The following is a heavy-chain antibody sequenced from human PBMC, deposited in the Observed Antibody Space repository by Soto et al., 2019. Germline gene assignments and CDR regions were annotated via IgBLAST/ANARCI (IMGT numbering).Heavy chain of an antibody. CDR2: ISSSSSTI. CDR1: GFTFSSYS. J-gene: IGHJ3*02. V-gene: IGHV3-48*02. Sequence: GGSLRLSCAASGFTFSSYSMNWVRQAPGKGLEWVSYISSSSSTIYYADSGKDRFTISRDNANNSLYLQMNSLRDEDTAVYYCARDCTTMIGGWCFAFDIWGQGTMVTVSS. CDR3: ARDCTTMIGGWCFAFDI. D-gene: IGHD3-22*01.